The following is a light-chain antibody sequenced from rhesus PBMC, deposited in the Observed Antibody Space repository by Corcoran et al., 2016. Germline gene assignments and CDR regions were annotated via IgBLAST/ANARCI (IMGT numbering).Light chain of an antibody. CDR3: LQYNSDPYS. CDR2: AAS. Sequence: DIQMTQSPSSLSASVGDRVTITCRASQGISTYLNWYQQKPGEAPKRLIYAASSLQSGVPSRFSGSGSGTDFAFTISSLQPEDFATYCGLQYNSDPYSFGQGTKVDIK. J-gene: IGKJ2*01. CDR1: QGISTY. V-gene: IGKV1-43*02.